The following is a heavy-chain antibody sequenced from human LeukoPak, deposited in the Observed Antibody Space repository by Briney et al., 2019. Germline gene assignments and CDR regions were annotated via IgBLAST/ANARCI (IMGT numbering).Heavy chain of an antibody. D-gene: IGHD3-10*01. V-gene: IGHV1-2*02. CDR2: IYPKSGDT. Sequence: ASVKVSFKTSGYTFTDYYIHWMRQAPGQGREWMGVIYPKSGDTNYAQKFQGRVTMTRDTSISTAQMELSRLRSDDTAVYYCTKSDGYGLIRICGRGTMVTVSS. CDR1: GYTFTDYY. J-gene: IGHJ3*02. CDR3: TKSDGYGLIRI.